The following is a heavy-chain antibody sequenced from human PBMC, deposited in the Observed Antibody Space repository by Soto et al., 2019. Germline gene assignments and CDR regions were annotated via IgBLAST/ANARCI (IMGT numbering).Heavy chain of an antibody. J-gene: IGHJ2*01. D-gene: IGHD5-12*01. CDR1: GFTFSSYG. CDR3: AKDGSGYSGYESYYWYFDL. V-gene: IGHV3-30*18. CDR2: ISYDGSNK. Sequence: QVQLVESGGGVVQPGRSLRLSCAASGFTFSSYGMHWVRQAPCKGLEWVAVISYDGSNKYYADSVKGRFTISRDNSKNTLYLQMNSLRAEDTAVYYCAKDGSGYSGYESYYWYFDLWGRGTLVTVSS.